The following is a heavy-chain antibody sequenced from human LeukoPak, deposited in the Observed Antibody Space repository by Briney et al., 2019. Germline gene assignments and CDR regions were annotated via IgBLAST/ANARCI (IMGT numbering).Heavy chain of an antibody. J-gene: IGHJ4*02. D-gene: IGHD3-3*01. CDR3: AGHYDFWSGYYALDY. V-gene: IGHV1-18*01. CDR1: GYTFTSYG. CDR2: TSAYNGNT. Sequence: ASVKVSCKASGYTFTSYGISWVRQAPGQGLEWMGWTSAYNGNTNYAQKLQGRVTMTTDTSTSTAYMELRSLRSDDTAVYYCAGHYDFWSGYYALDYWGQGTLVTVSS.